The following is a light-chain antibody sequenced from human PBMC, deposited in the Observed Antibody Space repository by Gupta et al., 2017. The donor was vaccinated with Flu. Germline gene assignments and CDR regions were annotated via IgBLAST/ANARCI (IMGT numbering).Light chain of an antibody. J-gene: IGLJ1*01. CDR2: YNN. V-gene: IGLV1-44*01. CDR1: SSNIGTNA. Sequence: VTISCSGSSSNIGTNAVHWYQQLPGTAPTLLLYYNNKRPSGVPARFSRSTSGTSAALAIRGLPSEDEADYYCAAWDDSLNGHYVFGTGTEVTVL. CDR3: AAWDDSLNGHYV.